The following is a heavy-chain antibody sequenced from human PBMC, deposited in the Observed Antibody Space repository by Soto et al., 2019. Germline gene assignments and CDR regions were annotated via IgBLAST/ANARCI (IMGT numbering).Heavy chain of an antibody. CDR3: ARRLFGSGWTLDS. J-gene: IGHJ4*02. D-gene: IGHD6-19*01. CDR1: GASITTYY. Sequence: SETLSLTCDVSGASITTYYWSWIRQAPGKGLEWIGNVYHTGTTDYNSSLKSRVTISVDTSKNQFSLNMNSVTAADTAVYYCARRLFGSGWTLDSWGQGALVTVSS. CDR2: VYHTGTT. V-gene: IGHV4-59*01.